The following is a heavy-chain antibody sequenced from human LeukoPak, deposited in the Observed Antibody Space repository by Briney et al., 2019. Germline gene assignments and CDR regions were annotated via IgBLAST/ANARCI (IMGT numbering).Heavy chain of an antibody. Sequence: ASVKVSCKASGGTFSSYAISWVRQAPGQGLEWMGGIIPIFGTANCAQKFQGRVTITADESTSTAYMELSSLRSEDTAVYYCARSDYDYVWASYRHIDYWGQGTLVTVSS. J-gene: IGHJ4*02. CDR1: GGTFSSYA. CDR2: IIPIFGTA. V-gene: IGHV1-69*13. D-gene: IGHD3-16*02. CDR3: ARSDYDYVWASYRHIDY.